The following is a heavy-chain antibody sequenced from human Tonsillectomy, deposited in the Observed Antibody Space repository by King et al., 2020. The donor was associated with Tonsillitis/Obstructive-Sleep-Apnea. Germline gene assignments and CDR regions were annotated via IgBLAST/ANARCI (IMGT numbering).Heavy chain of an antibody. CDR2: INSDGSST. J-gene: IGHJ6*02. Sequence: VQLVESGGDLVQPGGSLRLSCAASGFIFSSYWMHWVRQAPGKGLVWVSGINSDGSSTIYADSVKGRFTISRDNAKNTLYLQMNSLRVEDTAVYYCAREGGDIVVPAGYYYYYGMVVWGQGTTVTVSS. D-gene: IGHD2-15*01. CDR3: AREGGDIVVPAGYYYYYGMVV. V-gene: IGHV3-74*01. CDR1: GFIFSSYW.